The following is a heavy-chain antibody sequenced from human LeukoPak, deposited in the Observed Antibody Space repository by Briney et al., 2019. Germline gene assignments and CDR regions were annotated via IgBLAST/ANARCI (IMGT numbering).Heavy chain of an antibody. J-gene: IGHJ4*02. V-gene: IGHV3-30-3*01. Sequence: GGSLRLSCAASGLTFSSYAMHWVRQAPGKGLEWVAVISYDGSNKYYADSVKGRFTISRDNSKNTLYLQMNSLRAEDTAVYYCARPPARNSYGYELDYWGQGTLVTVSS. CDR3: ARPPARNSYGYELDY. CDR1: GLTFSSYA. CDR2: ISYDGSNK. D-gene: IGHD5-18*01.